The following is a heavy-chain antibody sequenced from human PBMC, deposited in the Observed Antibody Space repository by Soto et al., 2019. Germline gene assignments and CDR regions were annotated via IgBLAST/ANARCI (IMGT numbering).Heavy chain of an antibody. J-gene: IGHJ6*03. V-gene: IGHV3-23*01. CDR2: ITGSTGST. Sequence: GGSLRLSCAASGFTFSGYAMSWLRQAPGKGLEWVSGITGSTGSTYYADSVKGRFIISRDNSKNTLHLQMNSLRAEDTAVYYCAKDTSSSPYYMDVWGKGTTVTV. CDR1: GFTFSGYA. CDR3: AKDTSSSPYYMDV. D-gene: IGHD2-2*01.